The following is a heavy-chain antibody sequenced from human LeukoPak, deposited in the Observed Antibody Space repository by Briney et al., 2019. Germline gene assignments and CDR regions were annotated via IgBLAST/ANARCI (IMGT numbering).Heavy chain of an antibody. J-gene: IGHJ3*02. CDR3: AKELDAFDI. CDR2: ISWNSGSI. Sequence: GGSLRLSCAASGFTFSSYWMHWVRQAPGKGLEWVSGISWNSGSIGYADSVKGRFTISRDNAKNSLYLQMNSLRAEDTALYYCAKELDAFDIWGQGTMVTVSS. CDR1: GFTFSSYW. V-gene: IGHV3-9*01.